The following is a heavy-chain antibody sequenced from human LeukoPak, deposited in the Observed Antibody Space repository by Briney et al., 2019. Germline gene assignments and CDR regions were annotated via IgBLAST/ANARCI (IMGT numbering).Heavy chain of an antibody. CDR3: ASSGGQLVRGDY. J-gene: IGHJ4*02. CDR2: IIPIFGTA. D-gene: IGHD6-6*01. V-gene: IGHV1-69*05. CDR1: GGTFISYA. Sequence: ASVKVSCKASGGTFISYAISWVRQAPGQGLEWMGRIIPIFGTANYAQKFQGRVTITTDESTSTAYMELSSLRSEATAAYYSASSGGQLVRGDYWGQETLVTVSS.